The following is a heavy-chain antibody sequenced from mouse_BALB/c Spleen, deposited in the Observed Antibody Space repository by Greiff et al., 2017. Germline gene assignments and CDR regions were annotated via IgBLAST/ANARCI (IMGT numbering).Heavy chain of an antibody. CDR2: ISYDGSN. CDR1: GYSITSGYY. J-gene: IGHJ2*01. CDR3: ARGEYYGSSPTDY. V-gene: IGHV3-6*02. D-gene: IGHD1-1*01. Sequence: EVKLQESGPGLVKPSQSLSLTCSVTGYSITSGYYWNWIRQFPGNKLEWMGYISYDGSNNYNPSLKNRISITRDTSKNQFFLKLNSVTTEDTATYYCARGEYYGSSPTDYWGQGTTLTVSS.